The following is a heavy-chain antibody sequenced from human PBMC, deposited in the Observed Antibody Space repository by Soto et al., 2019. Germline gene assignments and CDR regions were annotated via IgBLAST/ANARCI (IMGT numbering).Heavy chain of an antibody. J-gene: IGHJ5*02. CDR2: IYYSGST. CDR1: GGSISSTTSY. V-gene: IGHV4-39*01. CDR3: ARHDTRDWFDP. Sequence: PSETLSLTCTVSGGSISSTTSYWGWIRQPPGKGLECIGKIYYSGSTSYNPSLKSRVTISVDTSKNQFSLKLNSVTAADTAVYYCARHDTRDWFDPWGQGTLVTVSS.